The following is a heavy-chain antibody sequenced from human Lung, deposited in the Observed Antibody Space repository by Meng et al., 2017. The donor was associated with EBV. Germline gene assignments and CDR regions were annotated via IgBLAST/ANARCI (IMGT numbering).Heavy chain of an antibody. Sequence: GLLQGWGPGLVNPWETLSLTFTFSGVSVSNASYYCSWSRQPPRNGLEWIGYIYYSGSTNYNPSLKSRVTISVDTSKNQFSLKLSSVTAADTAVYYCARFSSSKGLDYWGQGTLVTVSS. J-gene: IGHJ4*02. V-gene: IGHV4-61*01. CDR1: GVSVSNASYY. CDR2: IYYSGST. CDR3: ARFSSSKGLDY. D-gene: IGHD4-11*01.